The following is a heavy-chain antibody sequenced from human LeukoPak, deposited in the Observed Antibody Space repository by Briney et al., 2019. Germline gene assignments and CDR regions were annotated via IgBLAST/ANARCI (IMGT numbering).Heavy chain of an antibody. CDR2: INHSGST. CDR3: ARQNAVDYYYYYMDV. D-gene: IGHD2-2*01. CDR1: GGSISSGGYY. Sequence: PSETLSLTCTVSGGSISSGGYYWSWIRQHPGKGLEWIGEINHSGSTNYNPSLKSRVTISVDTSKNQFSLKLSSVTAADTAVYYCARQNAVDYYYYYMDVWGKGTTVTVSS. V-gene: IGHV4-39*01. J-gene: IGHJ6*03.